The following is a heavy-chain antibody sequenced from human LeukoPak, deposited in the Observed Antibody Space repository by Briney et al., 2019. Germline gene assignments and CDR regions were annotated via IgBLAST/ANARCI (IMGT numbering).Heavy chain of an antibody. J-gene: IGHJ4*02. CDR3: AREGRGYCSSTSCYMPHFDY. CDR1: GYTFTTYD. Sequence: PGASVKVSCKASGYTFTTYDINWVRQATGQGLEWMGWMNPNSGNTGYAQKFQGRVTITRNTSISTAYMELSSLRSEDTAVYYCAREGRGYCSSTSCYMPHFDYWGQGTLVTVSS. D-gene: IGHD2-2*01. CDR2: MNPNSGNT. V-gene: IGHV1-8*03.